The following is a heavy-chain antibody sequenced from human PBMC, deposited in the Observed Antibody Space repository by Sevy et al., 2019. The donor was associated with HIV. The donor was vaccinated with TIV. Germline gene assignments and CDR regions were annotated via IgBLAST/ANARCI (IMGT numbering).Heavy chain of an antibody. J-gene: IGHJ4*02. CDR3: AKDGRAYDFWSGYYTGDYFDY. CDR2: ISGSGGST. CDR1: GFTFSSYA. V-gene: IGHV3-23*01. Sequence: GGSLRLSCAASGFTFSSYAMSWVRQAPGKGLEWVSAISGSGGSTYYADSVKGRFTISRDNSKNTLYLQMNSLRAEDTAVYYCAKDGRAYDFWSGYYTGDYFDYWGQGTLVTASS. D-gene: IGHD3-3*01.